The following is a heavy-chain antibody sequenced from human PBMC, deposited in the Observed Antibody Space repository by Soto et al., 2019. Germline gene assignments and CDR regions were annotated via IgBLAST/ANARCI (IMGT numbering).Heavy chain of an antibody. CDR2: IYNSGLI. D-gene: IGHD2-21*01. V-gene: IGHV4-4*07. J-gene: IGHJ4*02. Sequence: QVHLQESGPGLVKRSETLSLTCSVFGDSIRRHYWSWIRQPAGQGLEYIGRIYNSGLINYNPFLERRVSMSVDPSKNQISLKLTSATAADTAIYYCARGPFCGEECYFAYWGQGTLVTVSS. CDR1: GDSIRRHY. CDR3: ARGPFCGEECYFAY.